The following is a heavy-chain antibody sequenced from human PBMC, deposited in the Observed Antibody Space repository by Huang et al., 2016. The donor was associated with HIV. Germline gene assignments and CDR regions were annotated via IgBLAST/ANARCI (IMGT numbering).Heavy chain of an antibody. CDR1: GYKFTSYW. CDR2: NYPGYSDT. V-gene: IGHV5-51*01. J-gene: IGHJ4*02. D-gene: IGHD4-4*01. CDR3: ARQRAYGSTYADY. Sequence: EVQLVQSGAEVKKSGESLKISCKGSGYKFTSYWIGWVRQTPGKGLEWMGINYPGYSDTRYRPSFQGQVTISADKAISTAYLQWSSLKASDTAMYYCARQRAYGSTYADYWGQGTLVTVSS.